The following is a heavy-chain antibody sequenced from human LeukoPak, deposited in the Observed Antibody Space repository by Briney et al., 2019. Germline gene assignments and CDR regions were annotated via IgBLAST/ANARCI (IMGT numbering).Heavy chain of an antibody. V-gene: IGHV4-30-4*01. CDR1: AGSISSGDYY. Sequence: SQTLSLTCTVSAGSISSGDYYWRWIRQPPGKGLEWIGYIYYSGSTYYNPSLKSRVTISVDTSKNQFSLKLSSVTAADTAVYYCAREPDWGYYGMDVWGQGTTVTVSS. J-gene: IGHJ6*02. CDR2: IYYSGST. D-gene: IGHD7-27*01. CDR3: AREPDWGYYGMDV.